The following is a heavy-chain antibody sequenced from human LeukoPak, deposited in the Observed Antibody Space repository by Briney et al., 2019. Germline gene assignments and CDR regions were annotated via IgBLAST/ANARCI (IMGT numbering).Heavy chain of an antibody. Sequence: GGSLRLSCASSGFAFSSYAMHWVRQAPGKGLEWVAVISYDGSNKYYADSVKGRFTISRDNSKNTLYLQMNSQRAEDTAVYYCARATGAYTRLALDYWGQGTLVTVSS. V-gene: IGHV3-30-3*01. J-gene: IGHJ4*02. CDR2: ISYDGSNK. CDR3: ARATGAYTRLALDY. CDR1: GFAFSSYA. D-gene: IGHD1-14*01.